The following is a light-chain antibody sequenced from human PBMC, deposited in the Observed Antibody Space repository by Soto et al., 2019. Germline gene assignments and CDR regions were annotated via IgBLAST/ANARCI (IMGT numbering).Light chain of an antibody. CDR2: GAS. CDR3: QQYNNWPRT. CDR1: QSISSN. J-gene: IGKJ1*01. Sequence: EVVVTQSPATLSVSPGESATLSCRASQSISSNLAWYQQKPGQAPRLLFYGASTRATGIPARFSGSGSGTEFTLTISSLQSEDFAVYYCQQYNNWPRTFGQGTKVEIK. V-gene: IGKV3-15*01.